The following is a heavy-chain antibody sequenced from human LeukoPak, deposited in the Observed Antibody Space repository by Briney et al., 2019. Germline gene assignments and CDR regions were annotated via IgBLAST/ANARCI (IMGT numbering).Heavy chain of an antibody. V-gene: IGHV3-23*01. D-gene: IGHD6-13*01. J-gene: IGHJ4*02. Sequence: GGSLGLSCAASGFTFSNYALSWVRQAPGKGLEWVSAVSGGGDNTYYADSVKGRFTISRDNSKNTLYLQMNSLRAEDTALYYCAKDVYRGGSSWYLLLYYFDYWGQGTLVTVSS. CDR3: AKDVYRGGSSWYLLLYYFDY. CDR2: VSGGGDNT. CDR1: GFTFSNYA.